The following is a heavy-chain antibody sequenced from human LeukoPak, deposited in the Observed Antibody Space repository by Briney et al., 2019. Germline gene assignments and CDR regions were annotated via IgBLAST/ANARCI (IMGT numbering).Heavy chain of an antibody. CDR2: IRSSGSTI. J-gene: IGHJ4*02. V-gene: IGHV3-48*03. D-gene: IGHD2-21*02. Sequence: GGSLRLSCAASGFTFSSYEMNWVRQAPGKGLEWVSHIRSSGSTIYYADSVKGRFTISRDNAKNSLYLQMNSLRAEDTAVYYCAREGVTAPGDYWGQGTLVTVSS. CDR1: GFTFSSYE. CDR3: AREGVTAPGDY.